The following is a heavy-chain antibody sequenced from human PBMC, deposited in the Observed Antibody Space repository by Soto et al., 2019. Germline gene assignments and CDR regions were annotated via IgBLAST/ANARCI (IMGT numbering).Heavy chain of an antibody. J-gene: IGHJ6*02. Sequence: ASVKVSCTASGYTFTGYYMHWVRQAPGQGLEWMGWINPNSGGTNYAQKFQGRVTMTRDTSISTAYMELSRLRSDDTAVYYCARKESSSLHYYYGMDVWGQGTTVTVSS. CDR2: INPNSGGT. CDR1: GYTFTGYY. CDR3: ARKESSSLHYYYGMDV. D-gene: IGHD6-6*01. V-gene: IGHV1-2*02.